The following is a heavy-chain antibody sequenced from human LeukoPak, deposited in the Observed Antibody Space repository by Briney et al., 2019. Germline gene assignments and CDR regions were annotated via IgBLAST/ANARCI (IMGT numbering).Heavy chain of an antibody. CDR2: IIPIFGTA. D-gene: IGHD2-21*02. V-gene: IGHV1-69*13. Sequence: VASVKVSFKASGGTFSSYAISWVRQAPGQGLEWMGGIIPIFGTANYAQKFQGRVTITADESTSTAYMELSSLRSEDTAVYYCAKSLAYCGGDCPLGYWGQGTLVTVSS. CDR3: AKSLAYCGGDCPLGY. CDR1: GGTFSSYA. J-gene: IGHJ4*02.